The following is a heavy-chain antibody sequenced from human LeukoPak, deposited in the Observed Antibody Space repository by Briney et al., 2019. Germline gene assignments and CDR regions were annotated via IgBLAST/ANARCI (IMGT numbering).Heavy chain of an antibody. Sequence: GGSLRLSCAASGFTFDDYGLSWVRQAPGKGLEWVSSISSSSSYIYYADSVKGRFTISRDNSKNTLYLQMNSLRAEDTAVYYCAKEWYQAYFDYWGQGALVTVSS. CDR1: GFTFDDYG. J-gene: IGHJ4*02. V-gene: IGHV3-21*01. CDR3: AKEWYQAYFDY. CDR2: ISSSSSYI. D-gene: IGHD1-14*01.